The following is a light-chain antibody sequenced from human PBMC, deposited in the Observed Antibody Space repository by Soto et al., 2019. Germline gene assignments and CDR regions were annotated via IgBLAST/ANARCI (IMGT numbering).Light chain of an antibody. V-gene: IGKV1-8*01. CDR1: QGISSY. CDR3: LQYDSYSWT. J-gene: IGKJ1*01. CDR2: AAS. Sequence: AIRMTQSPSSFSASTGDRVTITCRASQGISSYLAWYQQKPGKAPKLLIYAASTLQSGVPSRFSGSGSGTDFTLTISCLQSEDVATYYCLQYDSYSWTFGQGTKVEIK.